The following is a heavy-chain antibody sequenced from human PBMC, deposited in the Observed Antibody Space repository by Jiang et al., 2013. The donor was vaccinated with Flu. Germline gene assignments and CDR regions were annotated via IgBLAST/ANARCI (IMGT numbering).Heavy chain of an antibody. Sequence: LLKPSETLSLTCTVSGGSISSYYWSWIRQPPGKGLEWIGYIYYSGSTNYNPSLKSRVTISVDTSKNQFSLKLSSVTAADTAVYYCAREIWFGDRMAWFDPWGQGTLVTVSS. CDR1: GGSISSYY. D-gene: IGHD3-10*01. CDR3: AREIWFGDRMAWFDP. CDR2: IYYSGST. V-gene: IGHV4-59*01. J-gene: IGHJ5*02.